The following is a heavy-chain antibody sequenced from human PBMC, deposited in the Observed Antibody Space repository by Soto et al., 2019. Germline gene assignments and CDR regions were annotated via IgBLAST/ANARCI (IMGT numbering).Heavy chain of an antibody. CDR2: INHSGST. Sequence: SETLSLTCAVYGGSFSGYYWSWIRQPPGKGLEWIGEINHSGSTNYNPSLKNRLTMSVDMSKSQFSLKLTSLTAADTAVYYCAKDPSPQPTTVVTPGWFDPWGQGILVTVS. CDR3: AKDPSPQPTTVVTPGWFDP. V-gene: IGHV4-34*09. CDR1: GGSFSGYY. J-gene: IGHJ5*02. D-gene: IGHD4-17*01.